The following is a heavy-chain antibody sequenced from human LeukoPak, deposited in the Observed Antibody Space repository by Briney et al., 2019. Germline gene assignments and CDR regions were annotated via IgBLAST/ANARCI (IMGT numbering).Heavy chain of an antibody. J-gene: IGHJ5*02. CDR1: GGTFSSYA. Sequence: ASVKVSCKASGGTFSSYAINWVRQATGQGLEWMGWMNPNSGNTGYAQKFQGRVTMTRNTSISTAYMELSSLRSEDTAVYYCARGEDWFDPWGQGTLVTVSS. V-gene: IGHV1-8*02. CDR2: MNPNSGNT. CDR3: ARGEDWFDP.